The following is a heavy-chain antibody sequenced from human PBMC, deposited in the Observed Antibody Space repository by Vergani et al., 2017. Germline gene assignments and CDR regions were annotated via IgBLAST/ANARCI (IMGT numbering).Heavy chain of an antibody. CDR1: GFGFKNFA. CDR2: IKSTFDRGTT. V-gene: IGHV3-15*07. CDR3: TTDPRYCGDGSCYWLRDHHYYGMDV. D-gene: IGHD2-21*01. Sequence: LVESGGGVVQPGRSLTLTCSASGFGFKNFAMHWVRRTPGKGLEWVGRIKSTFDRGTTDYAAAVKGRFTISRDDSKNTLFLQMNGLKTEDIGVYYCTTDPRYCGDGSCYWLRDHHYYGMDVWGQGTTVTVSS. J-gene: IGHJ6*02.